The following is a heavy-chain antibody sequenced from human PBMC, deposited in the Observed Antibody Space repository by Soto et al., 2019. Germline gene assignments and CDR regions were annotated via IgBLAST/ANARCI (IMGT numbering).Heavy chain of an antibody. Sequence: SQTLSLTCAISGDSVSSNSAAWNWIRQSPSRGLEWLGRTYYRSKWYNDYAVSVKSRITINPDTSKNQFSLQLNSVTPEDTAVYYCARASGYCSGGSCGRSYFDYWGQGXLVTVSS. CDR3: ARASGYCSGGSCGRSYFDY. V-gene: IGHV6-1*01. J-gene: IGHJ4*02. D-gene: IGHD2-15*01. CDR2: TYYRSKWYN. CDR1: GDSVSSNSAA.